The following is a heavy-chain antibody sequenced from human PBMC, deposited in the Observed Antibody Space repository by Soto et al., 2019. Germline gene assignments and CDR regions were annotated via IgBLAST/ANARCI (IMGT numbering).Heavy chain of an antibody. J-gene: IGHJ6*02. CDR2: IHPSGTSI. CDR1: GFTFSDYY. CDR3: ARGHYGLDV. V-gene: IGHV3-11*01. Sequence: GGSLRLSCAASGFTFSDYYLTWIRQAPGKGLEWVSYIHPSGTSIYYADSVKGRFTISRDNAKNSLFLQMNSLRAEDTAVYYCARGHYGLDVWGQGTTVNVSS.